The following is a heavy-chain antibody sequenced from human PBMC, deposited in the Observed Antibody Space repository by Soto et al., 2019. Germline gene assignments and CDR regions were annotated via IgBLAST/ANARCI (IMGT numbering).Heavy chain of an antibody. V-gene: IGHV3-53*01. D-gene: IGHD1-1*01. J-gene: IGHJ3*02. Sequence: GGSLRLSCAASGFSFSGENYLTWVRQAPGKGLEWVSALYSSDGTYYADSVKGRFSVSRDNSKNTFYLQLHSLRPEDTALYFCATWLQREHAFDIWGLGTMVTVSS. CDR3: ATWLQREHAFDI. CDR1: GFSFSGENY. CDR2: LYSSDGT.